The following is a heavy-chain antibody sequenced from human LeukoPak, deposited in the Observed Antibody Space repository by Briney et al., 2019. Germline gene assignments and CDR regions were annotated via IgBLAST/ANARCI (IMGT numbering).Heavy chain of an antibody. CDR1: GFTFSSYG. J-gene: IGHJ5*02. D-gene: IGHD3-16*02. CDR2: ISGRGGST. Sequence: GGSLRLSCAASGFTFSSYGMSWVRQAPGKGLEWVSAISGRGGSTYYADSVKGRFTISRDNSKNTLYLQMNSLRAEDTAVYYCARETPRMITFGGVIVTAYNWFDPWGQGTLVTVSS. CDR3: ARETPRMITFGGVIVTAYNWFDP. V-gene: IGHV3-23*01.